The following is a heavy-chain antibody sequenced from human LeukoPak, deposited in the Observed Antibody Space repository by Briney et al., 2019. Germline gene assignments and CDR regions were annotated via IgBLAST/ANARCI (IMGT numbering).Heavy chain of an antibody. CDR2: IIPIFGTA. V-gene: IGHV1-69*05. Sequence: SVKISCKGSGYSFTSYWIGWVRQAPGQGVEWMGGIIPIFGTANYAQKFQGRVTITTDESTSTAYMELSSLRSEDTAVYYCARDQAYGDYVGGDYWGQGTLVTVSS. CDR1: GYSFTSYW. CDR3: ARDQAYGDYVGGDY. J-gene: IGHJ4*02. D-gene: IGHD4-17*01.